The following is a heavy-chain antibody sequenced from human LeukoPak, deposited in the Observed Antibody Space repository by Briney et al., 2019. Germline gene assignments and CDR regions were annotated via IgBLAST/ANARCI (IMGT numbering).Heavy chain of an antibody. V-gene: IGHV3-66*01. J-gene: IGHJ4*02. Sequence: GGSLRLSCAASGFSVTNNYMSWVRQAPGKGLEWVSTILGSGDTWSADSVKGRFTVSRDNLKNTVYLQMNSLRAEDTAVYYCARDHHTAMVSLYYFDYWGQGTLVTVSS. CDR2: ILGSGDT. CDR1: GFSVTNNY. D-gene: IGHD5-18*01. CDR3: ARDHHTAMVSLYYFDY.